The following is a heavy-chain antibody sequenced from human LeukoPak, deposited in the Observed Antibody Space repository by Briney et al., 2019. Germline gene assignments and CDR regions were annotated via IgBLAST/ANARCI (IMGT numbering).Heavy chain of an antibody. CDR3: ARYGRRTQLYNWNDKNDYYYGMDV. D-gene: IGHD1-1*01. V-gene: IGHV4-34*01. CDR1: GGSFSGYY. CDR2: INHSGST. Sequence: LETLSLTCAVYGGSFSGYYWIWIRQPPGKGLEWIGEINHSGSTNYTPSPKSRVTISVDTSKDQFYLKLSSVTAADTAVYYCARYGRRTQLYNWNDKNDYYYGMDVWGQGTTVTVSS. J-gene: IGHJ6*02.